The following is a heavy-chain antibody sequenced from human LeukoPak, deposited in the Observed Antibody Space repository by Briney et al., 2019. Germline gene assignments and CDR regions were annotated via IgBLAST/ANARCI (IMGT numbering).Heavy chain of an antibody. Sequence: PGGSLRLSCAASGFTFSSYSMNWVRQAPGKGLEWVSSISSSSSYIYYADSVKGRFTISRDNAKNSLYLQMNSLRAEDTAVYYCARGTRLPFPAAAGGAVDIWGQGTMVTVSS. CDR1: GFTFSSYS. CDR2: ISSSSSYI. V-gene: IGHV3-21*01. J-gene: IGHJ3*02. CDR3: ARGTRLPFPAAAGGAVDI. D-gene: IGHD6-13*01.